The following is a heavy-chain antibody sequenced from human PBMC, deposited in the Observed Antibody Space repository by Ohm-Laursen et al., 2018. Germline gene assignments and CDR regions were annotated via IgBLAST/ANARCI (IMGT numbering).Heavy chain of an antibody. CDR2: ISWNSNSI. J-gene: IGHJ6*02. CDR1: GFTFDDYA. CDR3: ARFGVNHGMDV. Sequence: SLRLSCAASGFTFDDYAMHWVRQAPGKGLEWVSGISWNSNSIGYADSVKGRSTISRDNAKNSLYLQMNSLRAEDTAVYYCARFGVNHGMDVWGQGTTVTVSS. V-gene: IGHV3-9*01. D-gene: IGHD3-16*01.